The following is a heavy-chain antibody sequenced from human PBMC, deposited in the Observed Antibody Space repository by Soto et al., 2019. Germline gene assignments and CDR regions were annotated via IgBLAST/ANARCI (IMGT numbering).Heavy chain of an antibody. V-gene: IGHV4-30-2*01. J-gene: IGHJ4*02. CDR3: ARVPDY. CDR2: IYHSVST. Sequence: SETLSLTCAVSGCSISSGGYSWSWIRQPPGQGLEWIAYIYHSVSTYYNPSLKSRVTISVDRSKNQFSLKLSSVTAADTAVYYCARVPDYWGQGTLVTVSS. CDR1: GCSISSGGYS.